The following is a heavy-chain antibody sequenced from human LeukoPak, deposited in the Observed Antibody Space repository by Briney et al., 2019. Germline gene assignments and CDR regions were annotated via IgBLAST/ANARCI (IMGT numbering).Heavy chain of an antibody. CDR3: ARVRGDTIFGVVNSHYYYGMDV. CDR1: GFTFSSYW. Sequence: PGGSLRLSCAASGFTFSSYWMSWVRQAPGKGLEWVANIKQDGSEKYYVDSVKGRFTISRDNAKNSLYLQMNSLRAEDTAVYYCARVRGDTIFGVVNSHYYYGMDVWGQGTTVTVSS. J-gene: IGHJ6*02. D-gene: IGHD3-3*01. V-gene: IGHV3-7*01. CDR2: IKQDGSEK.